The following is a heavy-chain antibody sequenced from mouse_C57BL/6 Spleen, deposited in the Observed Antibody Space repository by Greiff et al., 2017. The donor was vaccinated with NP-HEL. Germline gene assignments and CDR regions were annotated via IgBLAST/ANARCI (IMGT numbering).Heavy chain of an antibody. CDR2: ISTYYGDA. CDR3: AGLWLRQRGDYYAMDY. J-gene: IGHJ4*01. Sequence: QVHVKQSGPELVRPGVSVKISCKGSGYTFTDYAMHWVKQSHAKSLEWIGVISTYYGDASYNQKFKDKATMTVDKSSSTAYMELARLTSEDSAVFYCAGLWLRQRGDYYAMDYWGQGTSVTVSS. D-gene: IGHD2-2*01. CDR1: GYTFTDYA. V-gene: IGHV1-67*01.